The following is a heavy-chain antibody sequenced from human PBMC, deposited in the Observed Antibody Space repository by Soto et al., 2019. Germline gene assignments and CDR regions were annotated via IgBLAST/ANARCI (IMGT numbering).Heavy chain of an antibody. CDR2: INAGNGNT. Sequence: QVPLVQSGAEEKKPGASVKASCKASGYTFSNYVIHWVRQAPGQGLEWLGWINAGNGNTQYSQKFQGRVTITRDTSASTAYMELNSLRSEDTAVYYCTREDYWGRGTLVTVSS. V-gene: IGHV1-3*05. CDR3: TREDY. J-gene: IGHJ4*02. CDR1: GYTFSNYV.